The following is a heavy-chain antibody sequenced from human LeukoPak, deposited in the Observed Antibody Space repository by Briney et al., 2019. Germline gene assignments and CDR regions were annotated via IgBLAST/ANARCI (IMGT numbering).Heavy chain of an antibody. CDR1: GFTFSTYV. CDR3: ATPVTKGY. J-gene: IGHJ4*02. Sequence: GGSLRLSCAASGFTFSTYVMSWVRRAPRKGLEWVSAISGSDGSTYYADSVKGRFTISRDNSKNTLYLQLNSLRVDDTAVYYCATPVTKGYWGQGTLVTVSS. D-gene: IGHD4-17*01. V-gene: IGHV3-23*01. CDR2: ISGSDGST.